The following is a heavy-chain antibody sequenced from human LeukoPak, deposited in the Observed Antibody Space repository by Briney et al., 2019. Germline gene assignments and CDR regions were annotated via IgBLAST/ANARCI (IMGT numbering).Heavy chain of an antibody. CDR3: ARGVVVPAASRVAYYYYYMDV. J-gene: IGHJ6*03. V-gene: IGHV4-4*07. Sequence: SETLSLTCTVAGGSISSYYWSWIRQPAGKGLEWIGRIYTSGSTNYNPSLKSRVTMSVDTSKNQFSLKLSPVTAADTAVYYCARGVVVPAASRVAYYYYYMDVWGKGTTVTVSS. D-gene: IGHD2-2*01. CDR2: IYTSGST. CDR1: GGSISSYY.